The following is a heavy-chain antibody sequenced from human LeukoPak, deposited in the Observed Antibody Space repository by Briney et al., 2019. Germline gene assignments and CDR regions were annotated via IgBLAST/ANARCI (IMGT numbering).Heavy chain of an antibody. V-gene: IGHV3-48*02. CDR2: ISSSSRTI. CDR1: GFTFSSYN. D-gene: IGHD2-8*02. Sequence: GGSLRLSCAVSGFTFSSYNMNWVRQAPGKGREWVSHISSSSRTIYYADSVKGRFTISRDNAKNSLYLQMNNLRDEDTAVYYCEREGVPGGFDIWGRGTMVTVSS. CDR3: EREGVPGGFDI. J-gene: IGHJ3*02.